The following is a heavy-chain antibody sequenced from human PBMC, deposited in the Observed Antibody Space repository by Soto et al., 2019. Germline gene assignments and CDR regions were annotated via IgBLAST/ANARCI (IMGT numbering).Heavy chain of an antibody. CDR2: INPNSGNT. D-gene: IGHD6-13*01. CDR1: GYTFTSYD. CDR3: ARGRHLIGYSSSWYNRPPTP. J-gene: IGHJ5*02. Sequence: GTSVQDSCKAAGYTFTSYDINCARQSAXQVLXWSGWINPNSGNTGYAQKFQGRVTMTRNTSISTAHMELSSLRSEDTAVYYCARGRHLIGYSSSWYNRPPTPWGQGTLVNAPQ. V-gene: IGHV1-8*01.